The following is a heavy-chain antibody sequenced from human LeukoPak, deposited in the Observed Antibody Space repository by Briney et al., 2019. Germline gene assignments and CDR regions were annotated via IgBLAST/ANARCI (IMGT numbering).Heavy chain of an antibody. CDR3: ARDRSYGTFLEFDP. CDR2: IYYSGST. Sequence: PSETLSLTCTVSGGSISSSSYYWGWIRQPPGKGLEWIGSIYYSGSTYYNPSLKSRVTISVDTSKNQFSLKLSSVTAADTAVYYCARDRSYGTFLEFDPWGQGTLVTVSS. D-gene: IGHD4-17*01. V-gene: IGHV4-39*07. CDR1: GGSISSSSYY. J-gene: IGHJ5*02.